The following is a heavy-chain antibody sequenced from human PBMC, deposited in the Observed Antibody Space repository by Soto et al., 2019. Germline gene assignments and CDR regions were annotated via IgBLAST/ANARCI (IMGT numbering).Heavy chain of an antibody. Sequence: QVQLVQSGAEVKKPGASVKVSCKASGYTFTSYYMHWVRQAPGQGLEWMGIINPSGGSTSYAQKFQGRVTMTRDTSTSTVYMELSSLRSEDTAVYYCARDAQLFRYDILTGYYEGYLGYWGQGTLVTVSS. J-gene: IGHJ4*02. CDR1: GYTFTSYY. V-gene: IGHV1-46*01. D-gene: IGHD3-9*01. CDR2: INPSGGST. CDR3: ARDAQLFRYDILTGYYEGYLGY.